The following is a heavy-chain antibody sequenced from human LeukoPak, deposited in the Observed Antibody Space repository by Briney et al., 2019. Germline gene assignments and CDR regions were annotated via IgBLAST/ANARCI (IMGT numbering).Heavy chain of an antibody. CDR1: GYTFTGYY. J-gene: IGHJ4*02. D-gene: IGHD5-12*01. CDR3: AAIVATDFDY. CDR2: INPNSGGT. Sequence: ASVKVSCKASGYTFTGYYMHWVRQAPGQGLEWMGWINPNSGGTNYAQKFQGRVTMTRDTAISTAYMELSRLRSDDTAAYYCAAIVATDFDYWGQGTLVTVSS. V-gene: IGHV1-2*02.